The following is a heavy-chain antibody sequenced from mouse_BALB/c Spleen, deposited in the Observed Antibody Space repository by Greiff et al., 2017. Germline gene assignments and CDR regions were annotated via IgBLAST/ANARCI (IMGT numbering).Heavy chain of an antibody. D-gene: IGHD1-1*01. CDR1: GFTFSSYS. J-gene: IGHJ1*01. CDR2: ISSGGST. Sequence: DVQLVESGGGLVKPGGSLKLSCAASGFTFSSYSMSWVRQTPEKRLEWVASISSGGSTYYPDSVKGRFTISRDNARNILYLQMSSLRSEDTAMYYCARANYYGSSYWYFDVWGAGTTVTVSS. V-gene: IGHV5-6-5*01. CDR3: ARANYYGSSYWYFDV.